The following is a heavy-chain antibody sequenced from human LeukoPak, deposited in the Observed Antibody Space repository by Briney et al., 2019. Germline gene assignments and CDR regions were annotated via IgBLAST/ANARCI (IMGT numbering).Heavy chain of an antibody. CDR1: GGTFSSYA. CDR2: INPNSGGT. CDR3: ARPWELLAFDI. D-gene: IGHD1-26*01. Sequence: APVKVSCKASGGTFSSYAISWVRQAPGQGLEWMGRINPNSGGTNYAQKFQGRVTMTRDTSISTAYMELSRLRSDDTAVYYCARPWELLAFDIWGQGTMVTVSS. V-gene: IGHV1-2*06. J-gene: IGHJ3*02.